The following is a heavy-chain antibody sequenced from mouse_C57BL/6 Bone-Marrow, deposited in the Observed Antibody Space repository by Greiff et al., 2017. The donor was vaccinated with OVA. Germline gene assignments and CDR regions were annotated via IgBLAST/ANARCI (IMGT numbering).Heavy chain of an antibody. CDR1: GYTFTSYW. D-gene: IGHD1-1*01. Sequence: LQQPGAELVKPGASVKISCKASGYTFTSYWITWVKQRPGQGLEWIGDIYPGSGSTNYNEKFKSKATLTVDTSSSTAYMQLSSLTSEDSAVYYCARRYYGSSWYFDVWGTGTTVTVSS. CDR2: IYPGSGST. J-gene: IGHJ1*03. CDR3: ARRYYGSSWYFDV. V-gene: IGHV1-55*01.